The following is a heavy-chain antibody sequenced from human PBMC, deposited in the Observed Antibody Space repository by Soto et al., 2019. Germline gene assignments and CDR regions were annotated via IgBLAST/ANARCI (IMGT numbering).Heavy chain of an antibody. Sequence: PSETLSLTCNVSGGSISSGGYYWTWIRQHPGKGLEWIESIYYSGVTHYNPSLKSRVTVSVDTSKNQFSLKLTSMTAADTAVYFCVSHRNYIVVSGSYFDYWSQGTLVTVSS. CDR2: IYYSGVT. J-gene: IGHJ4*02. D-gene: IGHD6-19*01. V-gene: IGHV4-39*01. CDR1: GGSISSGGYY. CDR3: VSHRNYIVVSGSYFDY.